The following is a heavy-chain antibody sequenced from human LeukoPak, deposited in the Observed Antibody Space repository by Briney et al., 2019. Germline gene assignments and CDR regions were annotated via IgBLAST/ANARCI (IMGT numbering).Heavy chain of an antibody. J-gene: IGHJ4*02. CDR1: GYSFTSYW. CDR2: IYPRASDT. CDR3: ARRDGHNSN. V-gene: IGHV5-51*01. Sequence: GESLKIYCKGSGYSFTSYWIGWVRQIPGKGLGWIGIIYPRASDTRYSPSFKGQVTISADKSISTAYLQWSSLKASDTAMYYCARRDGHNSNWGQGTLVTVSS. D-gene: IGHD5-24*01.